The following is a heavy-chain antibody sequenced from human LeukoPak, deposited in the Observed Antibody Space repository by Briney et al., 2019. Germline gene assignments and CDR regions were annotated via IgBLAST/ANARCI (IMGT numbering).Heavy chain of an antibody. CDR3: ARHNSSSWYYFDY. J-gene: IGHJ4*02. CDR1: GFTFSSYA. V-gene: IGHV3-30*14. CDR2: ISYDGSNK. Sequence: PGGSLRLSGAASGFTFSSYAMHWVRQAPGNGLEWVAVISYDGSNKYYADSAKGRFTISRDNSKNTLYLQMNSLRAEDTAVYYCARHNSSSWYYFDYWGQGTLVTVSS. D-gene: IGHD6-13*01.